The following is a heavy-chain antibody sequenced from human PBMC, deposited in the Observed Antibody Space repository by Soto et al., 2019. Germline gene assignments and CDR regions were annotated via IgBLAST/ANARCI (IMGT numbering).Heavy chain of an antibody. J-gene: IGHJ6*03. CDR2: IYYSGST. V-gene: IGHV4-59*01. Sequence: SETLSLTCTVSSGSISSYYWSWIRQPPGKGLEWIGYIYYSGSTNYNPSLKSRVTISVDTSKNQFSLKLSSVTAADTAVYYCARDRESRGPYYYYYMDVWGKGTTVTVSS. CDR3: ARDRESRGPYYYYYMDV. CDR1: SGSISSYY.